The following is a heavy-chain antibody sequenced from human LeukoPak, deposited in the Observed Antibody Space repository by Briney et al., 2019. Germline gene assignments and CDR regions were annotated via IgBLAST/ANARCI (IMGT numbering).Heavy chain of an antibody. J-gene: IGHJ3*02. CDR2: IDGDGLST. Sequence: PGGSLRLSCAASGFAFSTYGIHWVRQAPGKGLEWVSRIDGDGLSTIYADSVEGRFTISRDNAKNTLYLQMNSLRAEDTAVYYCARGGGDHAFDIWGQGTMVTVSS. CDR3: ARGGGDHAFDI. V-gene: IGHV3-74*01. CDR1: GFAFSTYG. D-gene: IGHD2-21*02.